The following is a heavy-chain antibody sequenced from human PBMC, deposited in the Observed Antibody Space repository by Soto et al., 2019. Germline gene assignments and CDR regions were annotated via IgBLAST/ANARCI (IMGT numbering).Heavy chain of an antibody. Sequence: QVQLVESGGGVVQPGRSLRLSCAASGFTCSSYAMHWVRQAPGKGLEWVAVISYDGSNKYYADSVKGRFTISRDNSKNTLYLQMNSLRAEDTAVYYCARDRGYRGYYGMDVWGQGTTVTVSS. V-gene: IGHV3-30-3*01. D-gene: IGHD5-12*01. CDR2: ISYDGSNK. J-gene: IGHJ6*02. CDR1: GFTCSSYA. CDR3: ARDRGYRGYYGMDV.